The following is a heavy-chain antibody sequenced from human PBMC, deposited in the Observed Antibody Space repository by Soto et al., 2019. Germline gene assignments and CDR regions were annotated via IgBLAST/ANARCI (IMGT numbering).Heavy chain of an antibody. V-gene: IGHV4-59*01. D-gene: IGHD2-2*01. CDR3: ARDGCSSTSCYGVNWFAP. J-gene: IGHJ5*02. CDR2: IYYSGST. Sequence: SETLSLTCTVAGGSISSYYWSWIRQPPGKGLEWIGYIYYSGSTNYNPSLKSRVTISVDTSKNQFSLKLSSVTAADTAVYYCARDGCSSTSCYGVNWFAPWGQGTLVTVSS. CDR1: GGSISSYY.